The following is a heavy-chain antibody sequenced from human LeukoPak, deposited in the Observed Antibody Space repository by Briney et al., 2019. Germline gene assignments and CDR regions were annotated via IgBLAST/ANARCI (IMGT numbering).Heavy chain of an antibody. D-gene: IGHD2-15*01. CDR1: GYTVTGYY. CDR2: INPNSGGT. CDR3: AREGSYCSGGSCVAHFDY. Sequence: ASVKVSCKASGYTVTGYYMHWVRQAPGQGLEWMGWINPNSGGTNYAQKFQGRVTMTRDTSISTAYMELSRLRSDDTAVYYCAREGSYCSGGSCVAHFDYWGQGTLVTVSS. J-gene: IGHJ4*02. V-gene: IGHV1-2*02.